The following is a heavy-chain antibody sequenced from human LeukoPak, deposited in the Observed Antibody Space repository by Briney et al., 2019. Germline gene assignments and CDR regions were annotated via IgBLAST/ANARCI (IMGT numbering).Heavy chain of an antibody. Sequence: GGSLRLSCAASGFTLSDHYMDWVRQAPGKGLEWVGRTRNKANSYITEYAASVKGRFTISRDESKNSLYLHMNSLKTEDTAVYYCGRSRAGAIDYWGQGTLVTVSS. CDR1: GFTLSDHY. CDR2: TRNKANSYIT. D-gene: IGHD1-26*01. J-gene: IGHJ4*02. CDR3: GRSRAGAIDY. V-gene: IGHV3-72*01.